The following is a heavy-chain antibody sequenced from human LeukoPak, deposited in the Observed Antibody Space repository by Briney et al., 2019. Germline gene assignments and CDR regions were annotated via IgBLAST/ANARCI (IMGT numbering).Heavy chain of an antibody. CDR1: GYTFTGYY. CDR2: INPNSGGT. CDR3: ARPSVAWSRRDFDY. Sequence: GASVKVSCKASGYTFTGYYMHWVRQAPGQGLEWMGWINPNSGGTNYAQKFQGRVTMTRDTSISTAYMEMSRLRSDDTAVYYCARPSVAWSRRDFDYWGQGTLVTVSS. D-gene: IGHD3-3*01. J-gene: IGHJ4*02. V-gene: IGHV1-2*02.